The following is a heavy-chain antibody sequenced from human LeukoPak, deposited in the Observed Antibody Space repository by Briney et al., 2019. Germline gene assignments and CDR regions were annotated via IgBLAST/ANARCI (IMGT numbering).Heavy chain of an antibody. J-gene: IGHJ4*02. CDR3: ASPMGYDSSAGFDY. CDR1: GGPISSGDYY. CDR2: IYYSGST. V-gene: IGHV4-30-4*01. D-gene: IGHD3-22*01. Sequence: SETLSLTCTVSGGPISSGDYYWSWIRQPPGEGLEWIGYIYYSGSTYYNPSLKSRVTISVDTSKNQFSLKLSSVTAADTAVYYCASPMGYDSSAGFDYWGQGTLVTVSS.